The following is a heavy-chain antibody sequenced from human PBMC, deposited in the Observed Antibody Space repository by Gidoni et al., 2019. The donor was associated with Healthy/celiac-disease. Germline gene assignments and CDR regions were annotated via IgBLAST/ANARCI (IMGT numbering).Heavy chain of an antibody. Sequence: EVQLVESGGGLVQPGRSLRLSCAASGFTFDDYAMPWVRQAPGKGLEWVSGISWNRGSIGYADSVKGRFTISRDNAKNSLYLQMNSLRAEDTALYYCAKDNYGDYGGPFDYWGQGTLVTVSS. CDR2: ISWNRGSI. CDR1: GFTFDDYA. CDR3: AKDNYGDYGGPFDY. V-gene: IGHV3-9*01. D-gene: IGHD4-17*01. J-gene: IGHJ4*02.